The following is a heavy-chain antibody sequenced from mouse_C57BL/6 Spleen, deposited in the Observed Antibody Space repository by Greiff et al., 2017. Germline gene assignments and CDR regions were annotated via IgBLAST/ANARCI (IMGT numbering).Heavy chain of an antibody. J-gene: IGHJ1*03. V-gene: IGHV1-55*01. CDR2: IYPGSGST. D-gene: IGHD1-1*01. CDR3: ARTEYYGSSYGYFDV. CDR1: GYTFTSYW. Sequence: QVQLQQPGAELVKPGASVKMSCKASGYTFTSYWITWVKQRPGQGLEWIGDIYPGSGSTNYNEKFKSKATLTVDTSSSTAYMQLSSLTSEDSAVYYCARTEYYGSSYGYFDVWGTGTTVTVSS.